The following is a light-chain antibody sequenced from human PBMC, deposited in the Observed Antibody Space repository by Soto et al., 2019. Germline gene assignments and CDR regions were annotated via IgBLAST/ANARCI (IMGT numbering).Light chain of an antibody. Sequence: VIWMTQSPSSLSASTGDRATISCRMSQGISSYLAWYQQKPGQAPELLIYAASTEQSGLPSRFSGSGSGTGFALSVCCLLTEVLATYYGHQYCSFPCTFGHGTKVEIK. V-gene: IGKV1D-8*01. CDR1: QGISSY. CDR3: HQYCSFPCT. CDR2: AAS. J-gene: IGKJ1*01.